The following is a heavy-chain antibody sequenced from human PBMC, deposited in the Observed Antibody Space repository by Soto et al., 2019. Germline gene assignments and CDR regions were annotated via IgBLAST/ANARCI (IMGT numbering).Heavy chain of an antibody. J-gene: IGHJ5*02. CDR2: MNPNSGNT. CDR3: AXXXXXXXXXXXXXWXDP. CDR1: GYTFTSYD. V-gene: IGHV1-8*01. Sequence: ASVKVSCKASGYTFTSYDINWVRQATGQGLEWMGWMNPNSGNTGYAQKFQGRVTMTRNTSISTAYMEXXXXXXXXTAXYYXAXXXXXXXXXXXXXWXDPWGQGTLVTVSA.